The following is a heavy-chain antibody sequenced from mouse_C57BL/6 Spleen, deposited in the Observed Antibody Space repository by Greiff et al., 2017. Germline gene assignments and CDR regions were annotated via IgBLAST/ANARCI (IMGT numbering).Heavy chain of an antibody. CDR2: ISSGSSTI. CDR1: GFTFSDYG. Sequence: EVMLVESGGGLVKPGGSLKLSCAASGFTFSDYGMHWVRQAPEKGLEWVAYISSGSSTIYSADTVKGRFTISRANAKNTLFLQMTDLRSEDTAMYYCARPLYNYGSSSFDYWGQGATLTVSS. D-gene: IGHD1-1*01. CDR3: ARPLYNYGSSSFDY. V-gene: IGHV5-17*01. J-gene: IGHJ2*01.